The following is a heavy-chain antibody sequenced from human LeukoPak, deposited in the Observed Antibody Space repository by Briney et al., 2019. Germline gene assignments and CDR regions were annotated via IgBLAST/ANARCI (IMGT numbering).Heavy chain of an antibody. V-gene: IGHV1-2*02. J-gene: IGHJ1*01. CDR2: INPNSGGT. Sequence: ASVKVSCKASGYTFTSYGISWVRQAPGQGLEWMGWINPNSGGTNYAQKFQGRVTMTRDTSISTAYMELSRLRSDDTAVYYCARVYYYDSSGYYIAEYFQHWGQGTLVTVSS. CDR1: GYTFTSYG. CDR3: ARVYYYDSSGYYIAEYFQH. D-gene: IGHD3-22*01.